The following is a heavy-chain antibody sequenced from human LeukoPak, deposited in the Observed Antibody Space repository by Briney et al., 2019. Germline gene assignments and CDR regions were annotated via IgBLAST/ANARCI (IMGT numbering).Heavy chain of an antibody. D-gene: IGHD3-10*01. CDR2: INPNRGGT. CDR1: GYTFTGYY. V-gene: IGHV1-2*02. J-gene: IGHJ4*02. Sequence: ASVKVSCKASGYTFTGYYMHWVRQAPGQGLEWMGWINPNRGGTNYAQKLQGRVTMTTDTSTSTAYMELRSLRSDDTAVYYCARDRVGAYYNYWGQGTLVTVSS. CDR3: ARDRVGAYYNY.